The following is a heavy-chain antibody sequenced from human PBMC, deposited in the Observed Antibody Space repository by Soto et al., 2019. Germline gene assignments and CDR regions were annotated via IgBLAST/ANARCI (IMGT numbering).Heavy chain of an antibody. J-gene: IGHJ4*02. CDR1: GGSISSYY. CDR2: IYYSGST. V-gene: IGHV4-59*08. D-gene: IGHD3-16*02. Sequence: SETLSLTCTVSGGSISSYYWSWIRQPPGKGLEWIGYIYYSGSTNYNPSLKSRVTISVDTSKNQFSLKLSSVTAADTAVYYCARSGELSYYFDYWGQGTLVTVSS. CDR3: ARSGELSYYFDY.